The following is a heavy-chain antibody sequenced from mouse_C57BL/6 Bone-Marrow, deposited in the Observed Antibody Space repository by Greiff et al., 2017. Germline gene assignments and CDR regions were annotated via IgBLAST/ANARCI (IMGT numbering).Heavy chain of an antibody. D-gene: IGHD1-1*01. J-gene: IGHJ2*01. CDR1: GYAFTKYL. CDR2: INPGSGGT. V-gene: IGHV1-54*01. Sequence: VKLMESGAELVRPGTSVKVSCKASGYAFTKYLIEWVKQRPGQGLEWIGVINPGSGGTNYNEKFKGKATLTADKSSSTAYMQLSSLTSEDSAVYFCARYYGPFDYWCEGTTLTVSS. CDR3: ARYYGPFDY.